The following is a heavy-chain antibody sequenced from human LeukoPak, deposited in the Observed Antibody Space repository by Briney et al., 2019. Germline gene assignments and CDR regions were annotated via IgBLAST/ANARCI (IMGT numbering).Heavy chain of an antibody. CDR3: AKDLMGHGDVFYAFDK. CDR2: ISGSGGNT. CDR1: GGSTSSGGYS. Sequence: PSETLSLTCAVSGGSTSSGGYSWSWLRQAPGKGLEWVSAISGSGGNTYYTDSVRGRFTISRDNYRNNLYLQMNSLRADDTAVYYCAKDLMGHGDVFYAFDKWGQGTMVTVSS. V-gene: IGHV3-23*01. D-gene: IGHD4-17*01. J-gene: IGHJ3*02.